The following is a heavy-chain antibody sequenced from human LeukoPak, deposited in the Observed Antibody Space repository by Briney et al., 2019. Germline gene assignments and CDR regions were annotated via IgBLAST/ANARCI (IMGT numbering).Heavy chain of an antibody. CDR2: IHSGGVNT. J-gene: IGHJ4*02. D-gene: IGHD6-19*01. CDR3: AKGTHSSGWRHFDY. Sequence: GGSLRLSCAASGFTVSNNYMSWVRQAPGKGLEWISAIHSGGVNTYFADSVKGRFTISRDDSKNTLYLQMNSLRAEDTAVYYCAKGTHSSGWRHFDYWGQGTLVTVSS. CDR1: GFTVSNNY. V-gene: IGHV3-23*01.